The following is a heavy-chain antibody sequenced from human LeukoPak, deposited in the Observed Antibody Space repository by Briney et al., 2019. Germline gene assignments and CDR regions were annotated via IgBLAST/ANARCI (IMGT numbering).Heavy chain of an antibody. CDR3: ARAVYTMIVAEDAFDI. CDR1: VFTVSSNY. Sequence: GGSLRLSCAASVFTVSSNYMSWVRQAPGKGLEWVSVIYSGGSTYYADSVKGRFTISRDNSKNTLYLQMNSLRAEDTAVYYCARAVYTMIVAEDAFDIWGQGTMVTVSS. V-gene: IGHV3-53*01. D-gene: IGHD3-22*01. CDR2: IYSGGST. J-gene: IGHJ3*02.